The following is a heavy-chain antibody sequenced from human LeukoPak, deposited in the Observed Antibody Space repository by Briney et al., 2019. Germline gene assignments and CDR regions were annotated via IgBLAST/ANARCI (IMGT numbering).Heavy chain of an antibody. CDR3: ATPQYYDFRDYYYYYGMDV. CDR2: INPSGGST. J-gene: IGHJ6*02. D-gene: IGHD3-3*01. V-gene: IGHV1-46*01. CDR1: GYTFPSYY. Sequence: ASVKVSCKASGYTFPSYYMHWVRQAPGQGLEWMGIINPSGGSTSYAQKFQGRVAMTRDTSTSTVYMELSSLGSEDTAVYYCATPQYYDFRDYYYYYGMDVWGQGTTVTVSS.